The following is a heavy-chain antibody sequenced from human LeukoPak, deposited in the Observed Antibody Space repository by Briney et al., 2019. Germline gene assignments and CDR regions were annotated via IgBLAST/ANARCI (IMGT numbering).Heavy chain of an antibody. CDR1: GFIFSNYW. J-gene: IGHJ4*02. CDR3: ARVGATGSRVDY. V-gene: IGHV3-7*03. D-gene: IGHD1-26*01. CDR2: IKQDGSEK. Sequence: GGSLRLSCAASGFIFSNYWMSWVRQAPGKGLEWVANIKQDGSEKYYIDSVKGRFTISRDNAKNSLYLRMNSLRSEDTAVYYCARVGATGSRVDYWGQGTLVTVSS.